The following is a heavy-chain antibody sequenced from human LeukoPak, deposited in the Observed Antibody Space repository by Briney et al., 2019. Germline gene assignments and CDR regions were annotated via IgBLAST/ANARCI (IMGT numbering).Heavy chain of an antibody. CDR2: IYYSGST. J-gene: IGHJ4*02. D-gene: IGHD3-16*02. V-gene: IGHV4-39*01. CDR1: GXSISSSSYY. CDR3: ASPSSLLSFDY. Sequence: SETLSLTCTVSGXSISSSSYYWGWTRQPPGMGLEWIGTIYYSGSTYYNPSLNSRVTISVDTSKNQFSLKLSSVTAADTAVYYCASPSSLLSFDYWGQGSLVTVSS.